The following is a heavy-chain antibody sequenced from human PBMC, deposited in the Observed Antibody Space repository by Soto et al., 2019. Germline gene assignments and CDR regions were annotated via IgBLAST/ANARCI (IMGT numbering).Heavy chain of an antibody. CDR3: ARQPSNGQWYV. D-gene: IGHD6-19*01. CDR1: GYSFTDYW. CDR2: IYPGDSDI. V-gene: IGHV5-51*01. J-gene: IGHJ6*02. Sequence: EVQLVQSGAEVKKPGESLRISCKGSGYSFTDYWIGWVRQMPGKGLEWMAIIYPGDSDIRYNPSFQGQVTISADKSISPAYLQWSSLKASDSAMYYCARQPSNGQWYVWGQGNTVTVSS.